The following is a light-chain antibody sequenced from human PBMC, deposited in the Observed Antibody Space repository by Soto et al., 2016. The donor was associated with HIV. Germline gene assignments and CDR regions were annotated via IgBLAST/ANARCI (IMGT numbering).Light chain of an antibody. Sequence: DIQMTQSPSSLSASVGDRVTISCRASQSVSNYLNWYQQKPGKAPKLLIYAASSLQSGVPSRFSGRGSGTDFTLTISSLQPEDFATYYCQKYNSASWTFGQGTKVEIK. J-gene: IGKJ1*01. CDR1: QSVSNY. V-gene: IGKV1-39*01. CDR3: QKYNSASWT. CDR2: AAS.